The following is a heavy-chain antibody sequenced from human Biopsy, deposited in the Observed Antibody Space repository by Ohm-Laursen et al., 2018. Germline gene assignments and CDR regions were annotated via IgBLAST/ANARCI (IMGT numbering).Heavy chain of an antibody. CDR2: IWYDGTNE. Sequence: SLRLSCTASGFSFSSYAMHWVRQAPGKGLEWISLIWYDGTNEDYADSVKGRFTISRGNSKNTLYLQINTLTLEDTAFYYCARGLSSGWYGYFDVWGRGTLVTVSS. CDR3: ARGLSSGWYGYFDV. J-gene: IGHJ2*01. CDR1: GFSFSSYA. D-gene: IGHD6-19*01. V-gene: IGHV3-33*04.